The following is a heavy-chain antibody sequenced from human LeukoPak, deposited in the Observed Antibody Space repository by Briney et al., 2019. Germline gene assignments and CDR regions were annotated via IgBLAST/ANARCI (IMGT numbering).Heavy chain of an antibody. J-gene: IGHJ5*02. D-gene: IGHD2-2*01. Sequence: QTLSLTCAISGDSVSSNSVTWNRIRQSPSRGLEWLGRTYYRSTWYNDYAVSVRGRITVNPDTSKNQFSLHLNSVTPEDTAVYYCARRLTQYDCFDPWGQGILVTVSS. CDR1: GDSVSSNSVT. CDR2: TYYRSTWYN. V-gene: IGHV6-1*01. CDR3: ARRLTQYDCFDP.